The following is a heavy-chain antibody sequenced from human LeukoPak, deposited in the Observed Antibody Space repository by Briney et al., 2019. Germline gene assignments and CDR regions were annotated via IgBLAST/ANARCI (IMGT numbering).Heavy chain of an antibody. V-gene: IGHV4-39*01. D-gene: IGHD3-3*01. CDR3: AGLIYDYWSGFRNWFDP. Sequence: SETLSLTCTVSGGSISSSSYYWGWIRLPPGKGLEWIGSIYYSGSTYYNPSLKSRVTISVDTSKNQFSLKLSSVTAADTAVYYCAGLIYDYWSGFRNWFDPWGQGTLVTVSS. CDR1: GGSISSSSYY. J-gene: IGHJ5*02. CDR2: IYYSGST.